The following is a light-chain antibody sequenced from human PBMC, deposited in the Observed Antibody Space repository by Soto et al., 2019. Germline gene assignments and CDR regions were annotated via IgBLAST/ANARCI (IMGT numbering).Light chain of an antibody. Sequence: DIQMTQSPSSVSASVGDRVTITCRARQGISTWLAWFQQKPGIAPKLLIYSASTLQSAVPSRFSGSGAGTDFTLTITILRPEDFATYYCQQAHSFPYTFGQGTKLEI. CDR3: QQAHSFPYT. CDR2: SAS. CDR1: QGISTW. J-gene: IGKJ2*01. V-gene: IGKV1D-12*01.